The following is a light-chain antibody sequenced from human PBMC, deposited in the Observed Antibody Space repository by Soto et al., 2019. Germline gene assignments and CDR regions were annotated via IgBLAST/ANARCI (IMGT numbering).Light chain of an antibody. CDR1: QSVSSY. V-gene: IGKV3-11*01. J-gene: IGKJ1*01. CDR2: DAS. Sequence: IVLTLSPATLPLSPGPRASLSCRASQSVSSYLAWYQQTPGQPPRLLNYDASSSATGIPARFSGSGCGTDFTLTISSLEPEDFAVYYCQQRSNWPWTFGQGTKV. CDR3: QQRSNWPWT.